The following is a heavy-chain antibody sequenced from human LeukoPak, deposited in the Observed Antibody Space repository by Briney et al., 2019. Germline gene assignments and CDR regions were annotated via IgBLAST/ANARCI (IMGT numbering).Heavy chain of an antibody. V-gene: IGHV3-9*02. J-gene: IGHJ3*01. Sequence: GGSLRLSCVVSGFNSEDHAMHWVRQAPGKGLEWVSGIYWSSSGTGYADSVKGRFTVSRDNSRNTLYLQMNSLRAEDSALYYCARDLSYAFGAWGQGTMVTVSS. CDR3: ARDLSYAFGA. CDR1: GFNSEDHA. CDR2: IYWSSSGT.